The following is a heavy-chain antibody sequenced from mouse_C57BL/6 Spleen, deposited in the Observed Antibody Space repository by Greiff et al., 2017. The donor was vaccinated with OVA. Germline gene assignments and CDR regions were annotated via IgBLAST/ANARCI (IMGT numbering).Heavy chain of an antibody. V-gene: IGHV1-55*01. CDR2: IYPGSGST. Sequence: QVQLQQPGAELVKPGASVKMSCKASGYTFTSYWITWVKQRPGQGLEWIGDIYPGSGSTNYNEKFKSKATLTVDTSSSTAFMQLSSQTSEDSAVYYCARDGDYYGSSYLDYWGQGTTLTVSS. J-gene: IGHJ2*01. CDR3: ARDGDYYGSSYLDY. D-gene: IGHD1-1*01. CDR1: GYTFTSYW.